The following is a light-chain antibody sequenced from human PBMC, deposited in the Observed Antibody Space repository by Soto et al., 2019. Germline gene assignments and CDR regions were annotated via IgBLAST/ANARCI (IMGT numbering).Light chain of an antibody. CDR3: QSYDSSLSGYV. CDR1: SSNIGAGYD. CDR2: GNS. J-gene: IGLJ6*01. Sequence: QSVLTQPPSVSGAPGQRVTISFTGSSSNIGAGYDVHWYQQLPGTAPKLLIYGNSNRPSGVPDRFSGSKSGTSASLAITRLQAEDEADYYCQSYDSSLSGYVFGXGTKVTVL. V-gene: IGLV1-40*01.